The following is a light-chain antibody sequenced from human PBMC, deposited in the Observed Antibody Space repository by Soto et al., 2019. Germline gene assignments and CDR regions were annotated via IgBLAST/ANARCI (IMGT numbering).Light chain of an antibody. CDR1: NIASKS. Sequence: SYELTQPPSVSVAPGKTARITCGGNNIASKSVYWYQQKPGQAPVLVIYFDSDRPSGIPERFSGSNSGNTATLTISRVEAGDEADFYCQVWDSSSDHWVFGGGTKLTVL. CDR2: FDS. V-gene: IGLV3-21*04. J-gene: IGLJ3*02. CDR3: QVWDSSSDHWV.